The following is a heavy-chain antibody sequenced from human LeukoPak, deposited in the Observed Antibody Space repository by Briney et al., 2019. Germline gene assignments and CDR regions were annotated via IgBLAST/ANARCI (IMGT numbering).Heavy chain of an antibody. V-gene: IGHV4-39*01. J-gene: IGHJ4*02. Sequence: SETLSLTCTVSGGSISSSSYYWGWIRQPPGKGLEWIGSIYYSGSTYYNPSLKSRVTISVDTSKNQFSLKLSSVTAADTAVYYCARTVLRYFDWLLYFDYWGQGTLVTVSS. D-gene: IGHD3-9*01. CDR1: GGSISSSSYY. CDR3: ARTVLRYFDWLLYFDY. CDR2: IYYSGST.